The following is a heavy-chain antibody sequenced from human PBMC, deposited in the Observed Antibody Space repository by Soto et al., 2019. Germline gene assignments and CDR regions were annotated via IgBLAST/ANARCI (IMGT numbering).Heavy chain of an antibody. Sequence: QVQLQQSGAGLVKPSQTLSLTCAISGDSVSSNSAAWNWIRQSPSRGLEWLGRTYYRSKWYNDYAVSVKSRITINPDTSKNQFSLQLNSVTPDDTAVYYCAKGGPHDYSNRYNWFDPWGQGTLVTVSS. CDR2: TYYRSKWYN. CDR3: AKGGPHDYSNRYNWFDP. J-gene: IGHJ5*02. CDR1: GDSVSSNSAA. V-gene: IGHV6-1*01. D-gene: IGHD4-4*01.